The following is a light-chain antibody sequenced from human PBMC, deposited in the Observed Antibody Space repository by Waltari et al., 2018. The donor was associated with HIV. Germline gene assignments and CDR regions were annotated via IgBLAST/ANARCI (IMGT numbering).Light chain of an antibody. J-gene: IGKJ4*01. V-gene: IGKV2-29*01. CDR2: EVS. Sequence: DIVMTQTPLSLSVTPGQPASISCKSSQSLLHSDGKTYLYWYLQKPGQSPQLLIYEVSSRFSGVPDRFSGSGSGTDFTLTISSLQAEDVAVYYCQQYYDTPLTFGGGTKVEIK. CDR3: QQYYDTPLT. CDR1: QSLLHSDGKTY.